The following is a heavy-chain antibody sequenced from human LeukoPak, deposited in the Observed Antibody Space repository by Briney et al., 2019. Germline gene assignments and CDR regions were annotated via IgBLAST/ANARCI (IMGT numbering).Heavy chain of an antibody. CDR1: GYTFTGNA. V-gene: IGHV1-2*02. D-gene: IGHD5-12*01. J-gene: IGHJ4*02. CDR3: AKKVRGPSHPLDF. Sequence: ASVEVSCKASGYTFTGNAIHWVRQAPGQGLEWMGWINPEKRDTGYAHKFQGRVTTTSDTSISTAYMELSSLRSDDTAVYYCAKKVRGPSHPLDFWGQGTLVTVSS. CDR2: INPEKRDT.